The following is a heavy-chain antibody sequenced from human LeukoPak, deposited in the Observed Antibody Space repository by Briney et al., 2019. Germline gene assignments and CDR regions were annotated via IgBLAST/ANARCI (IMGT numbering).Heavy chain of an antibody. CDR1: RFIFSDYN. V-gene: IGHV3-21*01. Sequence: GGSLRLSCAASRFIFSDYNMNWVRQAPGKGLEWVSCISSSSSYIYYADSVKGRFTISRDNAKNSLYLQMNSLRAEDTAVYFCARDLLGYNYHYMDVWGKGTTVTVSS. J-gene: IGHJ6*03. D-gene: IGHD3-16*02. CDR3: ARDLLGYNYHYMDV. CDR2: ISSSSSYI.